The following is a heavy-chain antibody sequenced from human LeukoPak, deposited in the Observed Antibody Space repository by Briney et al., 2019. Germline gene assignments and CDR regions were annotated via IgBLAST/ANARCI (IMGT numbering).Heavy chain of an antibody. CDR2: IIGSGPTT. J-gene: IGHJ5*02. V-gene: IGHV3-48*03. CDR3: VRARGGAYSGDNLFDP. CDR1: GFTFSSYE. D-gene: IGHD2-21*01. Sequence: PGGSLRLSCAASGFTFSSYEMNWVRQAPGKGLEWLSYIIGSGPTTQYADSVRDRFTISRDNDKNAVYLQMNSLRADDTAIYYCVRARGGAYSGDNLFDPWGQGTLVTVSS.